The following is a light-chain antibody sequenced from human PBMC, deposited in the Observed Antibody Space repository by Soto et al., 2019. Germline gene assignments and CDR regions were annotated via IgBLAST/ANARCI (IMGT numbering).Light chain of an antibody. Sequence: QSVLTQPPSASGSPGQSVTISCTGTSSDVGGYNYVSWYQQHPGRAPRLMIYEVTKRPSGVPDRFSGSKSGNTASLTVSGLQAEDEADYYCSSYADSTLLFGGGNKVTVL. J-gene: IGLJ2*01. V-gene: IGLV2-8*01. CDR3: SSYADSTLL. CDR2: EVT. CDR1: SSDVGGYNY.